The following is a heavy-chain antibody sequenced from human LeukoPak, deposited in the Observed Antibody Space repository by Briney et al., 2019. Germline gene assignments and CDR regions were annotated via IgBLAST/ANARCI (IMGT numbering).Heavy chain of an antibody. Sequence: SRTLSLTCAISGDSLSINSAACNSVRRSPSRGLEWQGRTYYRSKWCNDYAVSVKSRITINPDTSKNQFSLQLNSVTPDDTAVYYCARGPQLVGYYYIDVWDTGTTVTVSS. D-gene: IGHD1-1*01. CDR1: GDSLSINSAA. CDR2: TYYRSKWCN. V-gene: IGHV6-1*01. J-gene: IGHJ6*03. CDR3: ARGPQLVGYYYIDV.